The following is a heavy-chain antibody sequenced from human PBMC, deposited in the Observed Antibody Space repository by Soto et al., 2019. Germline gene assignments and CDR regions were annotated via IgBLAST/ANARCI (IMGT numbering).Heavy chain of an antibody. D-gene: IGHD2-15*01. CDR3: AKDNSLHWFDP. CDR1: GFTFGSYA. V-gene: IGHV3-23*01. Sequence: GGSLRLSCSTSGFTFGSYAMTWFRQAPGKGLEWVSTFNGNGGLTYYADSVKGRFTISRDNSKNTLYLQMDSLRAEDTAIYYCAKDNSLHWFDPWGQGTLVTVSS. CDR2: FNGNGGLT. J-gene: IGHJ5*02.